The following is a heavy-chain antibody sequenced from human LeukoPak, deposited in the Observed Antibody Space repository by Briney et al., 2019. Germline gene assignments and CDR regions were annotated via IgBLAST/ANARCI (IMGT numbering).Heavy chain of an antibody. V-gene: IGHV1-2*02. J-gene: IGHJ4*02. CDR3: ARYYIEGRCFDY. D-gene: IGHD3-10*01. CDR1: GYTFTDYY. CDR2: INPNSGGT. Sequence: ASVKVSCKASGYTFTDYYIHWVRQAPGQRLEWMGWINPNSGGTNYAQKFQGRVTMTRDTSIRTAYMELSRLRSDDTAMYYCARYYIEGRCFDYWGQGTLVTVSS.